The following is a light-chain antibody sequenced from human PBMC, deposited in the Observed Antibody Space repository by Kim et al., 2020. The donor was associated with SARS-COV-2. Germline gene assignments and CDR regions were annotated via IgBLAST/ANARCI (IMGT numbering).Light chain of an antibody. J-gene: IGLJ3*02. Sequence: LTCTLRSGINVGTYRIYWYQQKPGSPPQYLLRYKSDSDKQQGSGVPSHFSGSKDASANAGILLISGLQSEDEADYYCMIWHSSAWVFGGGTQLTVL. CDR3: MIWHSSAWV. CDR1: SGINVGTYR. CDR2: YKSDSDK. V-gene: IGLV5-45*02.